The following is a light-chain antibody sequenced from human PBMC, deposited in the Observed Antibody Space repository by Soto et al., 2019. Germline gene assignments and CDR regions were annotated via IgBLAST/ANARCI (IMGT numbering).Light chain of an antibody. J-gene: IGLJ1*01. CDR2: EVS. CDR1: SSDIGSYNH. V-gene: IGLV2-14*01. Sequence: QSALTQPASVSGSPGQSVTISCSGTSSDIGSYNHVAWYQQFPGKSPKLTIYEVSSRPSGVSSRFSGSKSGNTASLTISGLQPQDEADYYCIAYTGSSTSYVFGSGTQLTVL. CDR3: IAYTGSSTSYV.